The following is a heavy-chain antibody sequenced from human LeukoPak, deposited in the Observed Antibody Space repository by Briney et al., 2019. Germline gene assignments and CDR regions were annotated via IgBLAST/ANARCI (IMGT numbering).Heavy chain of an antibody. CDR2: IKSKTDGGTT. CDR3: TTRYCSSTSCSGEGWFDP. V-gene: IGHV3-15*01. Sequence: GGSLRLSCAASGFTFSNAWMSWVSQAPGKGLEWVGRIKSKTDGGTTDYAAPVKGRFTISRDDSKNTLYLQMNSLKTEDTAVYYCTTRYCSSTSCSGEGWFDPWGQGTLVTVSS. J-gene: IGHJ5*02. D-gene: IGHD2-2*01. CDR1: GFTFSNAW.